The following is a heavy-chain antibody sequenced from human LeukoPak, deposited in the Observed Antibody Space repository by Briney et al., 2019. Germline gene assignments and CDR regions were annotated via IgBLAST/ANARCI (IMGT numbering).Heavy chain of an antibody. CDR1: VYSFTGYY. CDR3: ARGMRYFDWLLRIDAFDI. Sequence: SVTVSCMASVYSFTGYYMHWVQQAPAQGLEWMGWINPNSGGTNYAQKFQGRVTMPSDTSISTAYMELSRLRSDDTAVYYCARGMRYFDWLLRIDAFDIWGQGTMVTVSS. J-gene: IGHJ3*02. D-gene: IGHD3-9*01. V-gene: IGHV1-2*02. CDR2: INPNSGGT.